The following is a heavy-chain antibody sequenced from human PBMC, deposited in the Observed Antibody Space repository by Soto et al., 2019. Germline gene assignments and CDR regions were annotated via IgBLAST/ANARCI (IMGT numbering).Heavy chain of an antibody. Sequence: SETLSLTCNVSGGSISSSRSYWAWFRQPPGKELEWIANIFYAGNTYYNPSLKSRVTVSVDTSKNQFSLKLDSVTAADTAVYYCWGQAAAVDIDGWFDHCGQGTLVTVSS. V-gene: IGHV4-39*01. D-gene: IGHD6-13*01. CDR2: IFYAGNT. CDR1: GGSISSSRSY. CDR3: WGQAAAVDIDGWFDH. J-gene: IGHJ5*02.